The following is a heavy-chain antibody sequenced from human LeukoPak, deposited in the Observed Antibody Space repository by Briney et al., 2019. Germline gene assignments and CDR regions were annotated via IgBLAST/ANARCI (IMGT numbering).Heavy chain of an antibody. CDR1: GGSFSGYY. CDR3: ASRPRRIYCSSTSCPSGFDY. V-gene: IGHV4-34*01. J-gene: IGHJ4*02. CDR2: INHSGST. Sequence: SETLSLTCAVYGGSFSGYYWSWIRQPPGKGLEWIGEINHSGSTNYNPSLKSRVTISVDMSKNQFSLKLSSVTAADTAVYYCASRPRRIYCSSTSCPSGFDYWGQGTLVTVSS. D-gene: IGHD2-2*01.